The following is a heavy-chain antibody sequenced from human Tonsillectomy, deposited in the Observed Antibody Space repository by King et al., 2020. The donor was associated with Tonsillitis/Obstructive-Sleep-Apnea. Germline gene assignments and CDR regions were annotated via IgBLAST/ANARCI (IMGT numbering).Heavy chain of an antibody. D-gene: IGHD3-9*01. CDR3: ATCHHYDILTVDEFSFDY. J-gene: IGHJ4*02. V-gene: IGHV2-5*02. Sequence: ITLKESGPTLVKPTQTLTLTCTFSGFSLNTTGVGVGWIRQPPGKALEWLALIYWGDDKRYSPSLKSRLTITKDTSKNHVVLTMTNMDPVDTATYYCATCHHYDILTVDEFSFDYCGQGTLVTVSS. CDR2: IYWGDDK. CDR1: GFSLNTTGVG.